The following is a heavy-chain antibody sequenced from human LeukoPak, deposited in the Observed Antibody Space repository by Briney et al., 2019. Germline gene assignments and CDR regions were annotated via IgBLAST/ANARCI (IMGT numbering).Heavy chain of an antibody. Sequence: SETLSLTCAVYGVSFSGYYWSWLRQPPGKGLEWFGEINHSGSTNYNPSLKSRVTISVDTSKNQFSLKLSSVTAADTAVYYCARLFRRGVVPAAIRGFDYWGQGTLVTVSS. J-gene: IGHJ4*02. V-gene: IGHV4-34*01. CDR1: GVSFSGYY. D-gene: IGHD2-2*02. CDR2: INHSGST. CDR3: ARLFRRGVVPAAIRGFDY.